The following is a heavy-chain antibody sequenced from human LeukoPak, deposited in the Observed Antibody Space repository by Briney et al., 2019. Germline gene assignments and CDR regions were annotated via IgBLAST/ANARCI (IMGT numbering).Heavy chain of an antibody. CDR2: INHSGST. Sequence: SETLSLTCTVSGGSISSSSYYWGWIRQPPGKGLEWIGEINHSGSTNYNPSLKSRVTISVDTSKNQFSLKLSSVTAADTAVYYCAGLVGRYSSGLYYYYFDYWGQGTLVTVSS. CDR1: GGSISSSSYY. CDR3: AGLVGRYSSGLYYYYFDY. V-gene: IGHV4-39*07. J-gene: IGHJ4*02. D-gene: IGHD3-22*01.